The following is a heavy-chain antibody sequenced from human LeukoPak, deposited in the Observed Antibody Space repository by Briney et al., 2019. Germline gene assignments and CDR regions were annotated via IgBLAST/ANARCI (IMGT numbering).Heavy chain of an antibody. D-gene: IGHD6-13*01. CDR3: TRAPEPAAGTLDS. Sequence: SQTLSLTCAISGDSVSSNSAAWNWIRQSPSRGLEWLGRTYYRSKWYNDYAVSVKSRITINPDTPKNQFSLHLNSVSPEDTAVYYCTRAPEPAAGTLDSWGQGTLVTVSS. CDR2: TYYRSKWYN. CDR1: GDSVSSNSAA. J-gene: IGHJ4*02. V-gene: IGHV6-1*01.